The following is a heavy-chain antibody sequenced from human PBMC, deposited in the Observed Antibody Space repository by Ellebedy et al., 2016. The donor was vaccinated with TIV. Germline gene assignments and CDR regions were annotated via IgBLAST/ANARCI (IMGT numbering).Heavy chain of an antibody. D-gene: IGHD3-10*01. Sequence: MPGGSLRLSCTVSGGSVSSGSFFWSWIRQSPGKRLEWIGYIYFGGSTNYNPSLKSRVTISEDTSSNQISLKLFSVTAADTAVYYCAGQDGAGTQYFDYWGQGTLVTVSS. V-gene: IGHV4-61*01. CDR1: GGSVSSGSFF. CDR2: IYFGGST. J-gene: IGHJ4*02. CDR3: AGQDGAGTQYFDY.